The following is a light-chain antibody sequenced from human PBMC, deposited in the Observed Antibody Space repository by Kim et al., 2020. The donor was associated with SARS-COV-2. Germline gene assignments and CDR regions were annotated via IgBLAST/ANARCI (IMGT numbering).Light chain of an antibody. CDR3: QHRSNWPPYT. CDR1: QSLSSS. Sequence: EIVLTQSPATLSLSPGERATLSCRASQSLSSSLAWYQQRPGQAPRLLIYDASNRATGIPARFSGSGSGTDFTLTISSLEPEDFAVYYCQHRSNWPPYTFGQGTKLEI. CDR2: DAS. J-gene: IGKJ2*01. V-gene: IGKV3-11*01.